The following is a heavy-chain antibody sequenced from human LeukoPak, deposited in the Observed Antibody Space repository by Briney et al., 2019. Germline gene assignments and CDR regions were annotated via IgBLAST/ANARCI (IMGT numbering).Heavy chain of an antibody. J-gene: IGHJ3*02. Sequence: RASVKVSCKASGYTFTSYDINWVRQATGQGLEWMGWMNPNSGNTGYAQKFQGRVTITRNTSISTAYMELSSLRSEDTAVYYCARGAHGDYAFDIWGQGTMVTVSS. D-gene: IGHD4-17*01. CDR2: MNPNSGNT. CDR3: ARGAHGDYAFDI. CDR1: GYTFTSYD. V-gene: IGHV1-8*03.